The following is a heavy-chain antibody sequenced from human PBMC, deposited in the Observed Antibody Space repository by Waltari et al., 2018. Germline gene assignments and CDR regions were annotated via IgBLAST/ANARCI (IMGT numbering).Heavy chain of an antibody. Sequence: QVQLQESGPGLVKPSETLSLTCTVSGGSISSYYWSWTRQPPGKGLEWIGYIYYSGSTNYNPSLKSRVTISVDTSKNQFSLKLSSVTAADTAVYYCARAVDTATPFDYWGQGTLVTVSS. J-gene: IGHJ4*02. V-gene: IGHV4-59*01. CDR1: GGSISSYY. D-gene: IGHD5-18*01. CDR2: IYYSGST. CDR3: ARAVDTATPFDY.